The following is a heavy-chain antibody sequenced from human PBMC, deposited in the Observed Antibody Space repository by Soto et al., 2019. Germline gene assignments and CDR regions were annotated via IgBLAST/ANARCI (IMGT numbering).Heavy chain of an antibody. CDR3: AASCVACGGFNYYGMDV. J-gene: IGHJ6*02. Sequence: QVQLQESGPGLVKPSQTLSLTCTVSGGSISSGGYYWSWIRQHPGKGLEWIGYIYYSGSTYYNPSLKRRVTISVDTSKNQFPLKLSSVTAADTAVYYCAASCVACGGFNYYGMDVWGQGTTVTVSS. CDR1: GGSISSGGYY. CDR2: IYYSGST. D-gene: IGHD5-12*01. V-gene: IGHV4-31*03.